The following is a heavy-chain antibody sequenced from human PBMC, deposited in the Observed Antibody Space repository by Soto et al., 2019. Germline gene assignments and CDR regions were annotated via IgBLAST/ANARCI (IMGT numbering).Heavy chain of an antibody. V-gene: IGHV3-9*01. CDR1: GFTFDDYA. D-gene: IGHD6-13*01. CDR2: ISWNSGSI. Sequence: PGGSLRLSCAASGFTFDDYAMHWVRQAPGKGLEWVSGISWNSGSIGYADSVKGRFTISRDNAKNSLYLQMNSLRAEDTALYYCEKDMWKQLVLDAFDIWGQGPMVTV. J-gene: IGHJ3*02. CDR3: EKDMWKQLVLDAFDI.